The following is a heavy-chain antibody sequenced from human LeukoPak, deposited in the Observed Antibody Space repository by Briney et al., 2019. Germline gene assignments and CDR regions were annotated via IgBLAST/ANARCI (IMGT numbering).Heavy chain of an antibody. D-gene: IGHD1-26*01. J-gene: IGHJ2*01. CDR3: ARNYAWDRDWYFDL. CDR2: IYYSGST. V-gene: IGHV4-59*08. Sequence: SETLSLTCTVSGGSISSYYWSWIRQPPGKGLEWIGYIYYSGSTYYNPSLKSRVTISVDTSKNQFSLKLSSVTAADTAVYYCARNYAWDRDWYFDLWGRGTLVTVSS. CDR1: GGSISSYY.